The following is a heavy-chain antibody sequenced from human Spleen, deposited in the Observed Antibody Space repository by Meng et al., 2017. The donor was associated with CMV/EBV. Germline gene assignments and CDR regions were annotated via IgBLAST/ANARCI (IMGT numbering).Heavy chain of an antibody. V-gene: IGHV3-30-3*01. CDR2: ISYDGGNK. J-gene: IGHJ4*02. CDR1: GFTFSSYA. Sequence: GESLKISCAASGFTFSSYALHWVRQAPGKGLEWVAVISYDGGNKYYADSVKGRFTISRGNSKNTLYLKMNSLRSEDTAVYYCSRGGRIQLWYYFDYWGQGTLVTVSS. CDR3: SRGGRIQLWYYFDY. D-gene: IGHD5-18*01.